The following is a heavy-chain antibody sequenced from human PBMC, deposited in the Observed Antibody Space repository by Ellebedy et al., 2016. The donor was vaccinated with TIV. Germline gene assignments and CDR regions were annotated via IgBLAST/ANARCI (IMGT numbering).Heavy chain of an antibody. J-gene: IGHJ4*02. CDR1: WFTVSSNY. CDR2: IYSGGST. Sequence: GESLKISCSASWFTVSSNYMSWVRPAPGKGLEWISVIYSGGSTYYADSVQGRFTISRDNSKNTLYLQMNSLRAEDTAVYYCARGMIGYCSGGSCLVDYWGQGTLVTVSS. D-gene: IGHD2-15*01. V-gene: IGHV3-53*01. CDR3: ARGMIGYCSGGSCLVDY.